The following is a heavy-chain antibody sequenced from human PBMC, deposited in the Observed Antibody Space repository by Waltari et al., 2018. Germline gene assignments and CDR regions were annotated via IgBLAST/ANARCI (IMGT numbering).Heavy chain of an antibody. CDR3: AGDRGGSSYPGHDAFDI. D-gene: IGHD6-6*01. CDR1: GGTFSSYT. CDR2: IIPILGKA. Sequence: QVQLVQSGAEVKKPGSSVKVSCKASGGTFSSYTISWVRQAPGQGLGWMGRIIPILGKANHGQKFQGRVTITADKSPRTAYMELGSLRSEDTAVYYCAGDRGGSSYPGHDAFDIWGQGTMVTVSS. J-gene: IGHJ3*02. V-gene: IGHV1-69*08.